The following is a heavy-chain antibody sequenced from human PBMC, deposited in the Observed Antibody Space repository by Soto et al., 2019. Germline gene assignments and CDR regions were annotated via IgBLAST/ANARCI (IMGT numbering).Heavy chain of an antibody. CDR3: AREKCSSTSCNHGMDV. V-gene: IGHV3-21*01. CDR2: ITTTSTYK. J-gene: IGHJ6*02. Sequence: EVQLVESGGGLVKPGGSLRLSCVASAFTFNNFPMHWVRQAPGKGLQWLASITTTSTYKYYADSVKGRFSISRDNAKNSLYLELTNLRSEGTAVYYCAREKCSSTSCNHGMDVWGLGTTVTVSS. D-gene: IGHD2-2*01. CDR1: AFTFNNFP.